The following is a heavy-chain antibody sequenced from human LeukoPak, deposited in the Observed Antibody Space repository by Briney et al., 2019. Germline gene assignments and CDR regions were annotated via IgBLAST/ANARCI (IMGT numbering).Heavy chain of an antibody. CDR3: ASSNRGSGWSVVPYYFDY. CDR2: IYTSGST. CDR1: GGSISSYY. D-gene: IGHD6-19*01. J-gene: IGHJ4*02. V-gene: IGHV4-4*07. Sequence: PSETLSLTCTVSGGSISSYYWSWMRQPAGKGLEWIGRIYTSGSTNYNPSLKSRVTMSVDTSKNQFSLKLSSVTAADTAVYYCASSNRGSGWSVVPYYFDYWSQGTLVTVSS.